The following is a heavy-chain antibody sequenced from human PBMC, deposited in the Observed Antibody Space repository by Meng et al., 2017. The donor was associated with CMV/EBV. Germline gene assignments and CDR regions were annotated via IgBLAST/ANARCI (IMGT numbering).Heavy chain of an antibody. CDR3: ARVAAAVKYYFDY. CDR2: ISYDGSNK. D-gene: IGHD6-13*01. CDR1: GFTFSSYA. Sequence: GESLKISRAASGFTFSSYAMHWVRQAPGKGLEWVAVISYDGSNKYYADSVKGRFTISRDNSKNTLYLQMNSLRAEDTAVYYCARVAAAVKYYFDYWGQGTLVTVSS. V-gene: IGHV3-30*04. J-gene: IGHJ4*02.